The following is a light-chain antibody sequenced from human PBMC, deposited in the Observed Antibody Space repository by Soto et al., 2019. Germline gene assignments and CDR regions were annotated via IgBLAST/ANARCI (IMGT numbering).Light chain of an antibody. V-gene: IGKV2-30*01. J-gene: IGKJ1*01. Sequence: DVVMTQSPLSLSVTLGQPASISCRSSHSLICSDGNSYLNWFQQRPGQSPRRLIYKVSNRDSGVPDRFSGSGSGTDFTLKISRVEADDVGIYFCMEGTHWPPWTFGQGTKVEIK. CDR1: HSLICSDGNSY. CDR3: MEGTHWPPWT. CDR2: KVS.